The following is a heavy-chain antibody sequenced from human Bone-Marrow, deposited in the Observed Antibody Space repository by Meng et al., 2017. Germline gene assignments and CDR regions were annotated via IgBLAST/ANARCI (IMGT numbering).Heavy chain of an antibody. CDR3: AREGWRSYYGSPDG. J-gene: IGHJ4*02. CDR2: IISSGSTI. Sequence: QRVESVWGCGKPGASLRLSCASSGFAFSDTYMSWIRQAPGKGLGWVSYIISSGSTIYYADSVKGRFTIFRDNAKNSLYLQMNSLRAEDTAVYYCAREGWRSYYGSPDGWGQGTLVTVSS. CDR1: GFAFSDTY. V-gene: IGHV3-11*04. D-gene: IGHD3-10*01.